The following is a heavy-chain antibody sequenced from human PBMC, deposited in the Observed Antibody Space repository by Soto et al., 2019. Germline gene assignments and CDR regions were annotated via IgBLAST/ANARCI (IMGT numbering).Heavy chain of an antibody. CDR2: SSSDGTMS. CDR3: ARVIRADSTSSNFYYYSGLDV. Sequence: EVQVVESGGGLVEPGGSLKLSCAGSGFTLSAYWMHWVRQAPGKGLVWISRSSSDGTMSDYADSVKGRFTISRDNAKSTVFLQMNSLRGEDTAIYYCARVIRADSTSSNFYYYSGLDVWGQGTTVTVSS. D-gene: IGHD6-6*01. CDR1: GFTLSAYW. J-gene: IGHJ6*02. V-gene: IGHV3-74*01.